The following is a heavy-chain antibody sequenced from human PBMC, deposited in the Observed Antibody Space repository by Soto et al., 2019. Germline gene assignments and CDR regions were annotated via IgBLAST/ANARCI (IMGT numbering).Heavy chain of an antibody. V-gene: IGHV6-1*01. J-gene: IGHJ6*02. CDR2: TYYRSKWYN. CDR1: GDSVSSNSAA. Sequence: SQTLSLTCAISGDSVSSNSAAWNWIRQSPSRGLEWLGRTYYRSKWYNDYAVSVKSRITINPDTSKNQFSLQLNSVTPEDTAVYYCARAPTHPHTYSYGWKYYYYYGMDVWGQGTTVTVSS. D-gene: IGHD5-18*01. CDR3: ARAPTHPHTYSYGWKYYYYYGMDV.